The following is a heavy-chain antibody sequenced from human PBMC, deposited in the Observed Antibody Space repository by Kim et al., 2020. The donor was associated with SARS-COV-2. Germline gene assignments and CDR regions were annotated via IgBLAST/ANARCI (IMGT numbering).Heavy chain of an antibody. CDR3: ASRIIGGGGFDN. V-gene: IGHV6-1*01. Sequence: SQTLSLTCVIFGDTVSNNNGAWNWIRQSPSRGLEWLGRTYRRSKWYFEYAVSVKSRVTINPDTSKNQFSLHLCSVTPDDTAIYYCASRIIGGGGFDNWGQGTLVTVSS. D-gene: IGHD2-15*01. J-gene: IGHJ4*02. CDR1: GDTVSNNNGA. CDR2: TYRRSKWYF.